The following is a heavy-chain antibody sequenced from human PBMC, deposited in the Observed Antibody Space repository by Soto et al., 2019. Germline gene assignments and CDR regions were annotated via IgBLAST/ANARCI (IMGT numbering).Heavy chain of an antibody. V-gene: IGHV3-23*01. CDR3: AKGGDIVLMVYAGAAMDV. CDR2: ISGSGGST. Sequence: EVQLLESGGGLVQPGGSLRLSCAASGFTFSSYAMSWVRQAPGKGLEWVSAISGSGGSTYYADSVKGRFTISRDNSKNPLDLQMNGLRAEDTAVYYCAKGGDIVLMVYAGAAMDVWGKGTTVTVSS. D-gene: IGHD2-8*01. CDR1: GFTFSSYA. J-gene: IGHJ6*03.